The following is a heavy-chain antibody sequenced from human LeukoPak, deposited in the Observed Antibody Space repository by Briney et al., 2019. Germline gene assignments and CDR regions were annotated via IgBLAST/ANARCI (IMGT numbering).Heavy chain of an antibody. Sequence: SVKVSCKASGGTFSSYAISWVRQAPGQGLEWMGGIIPIFGTANYAQEFQGRVTITTDESTSTAYMELSSLRSEDTAVYYCAALKKYYYDSSGYAFDYWGQGTLVTVSS. CDR1: GGTFSSYA. CDR2: IIPIFGTA. V-gene: IGHV1-69*05. D-gene: IGHD3-22*01. CDR3: AALKKYYYDSSGYAFDY. J-gene: IGHJ4*02.